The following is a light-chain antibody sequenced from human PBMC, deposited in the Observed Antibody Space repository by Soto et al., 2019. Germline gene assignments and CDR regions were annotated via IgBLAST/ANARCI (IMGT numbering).Light chain of an antibody. CDR3: QRYGSSPYT. V-gene: IGKV3-20*01. CDR1: QSVGSTY. J-gene: IGKJ2*01. CDR2: SAS. Sequence: EIVLTQSPGTLSLSPGERGTLSCRASQSVGSTYLAWYQQKPGQAPRHLIYSASSRTTGIPDRFSGSGSGTAFTLTINSLEPEDLAVYYCQRYGSSPYTCGQATKLEIK.